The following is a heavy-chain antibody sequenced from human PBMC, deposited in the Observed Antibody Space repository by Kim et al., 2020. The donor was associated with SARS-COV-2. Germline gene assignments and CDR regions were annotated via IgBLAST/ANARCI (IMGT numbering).Heavy chain of an antibody. Sequence: NFTPSLKSRVTISLDMSKNQFSLKLRSVTAADTSVYYCARGGSSEIDYWGQGTLVTVSS. V-gene: IGHV4-34*01. J-gene: IGHJ4*02. D-gene: IGHD3-10*01. CDR3: ARGGSSEIDY.